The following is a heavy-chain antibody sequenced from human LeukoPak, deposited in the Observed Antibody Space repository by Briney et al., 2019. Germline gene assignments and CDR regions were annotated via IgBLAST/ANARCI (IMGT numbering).Heavy chain of an antibody. CDR1: GCTFTGSY. D-gene: IGHD3-10*01. J-gene: IGHJ4*02. CDR2: INPHNGVT. Sequence: ASVKVSCKASGCTFTGSYVHCVRQAPGQGLEWMGWINPHNGVTHYAQKFEGRVTMTRDTSISTVYMELSRLRSDDTAVYYCAREAAARGVIGLDYWGQGTLVTVPS. CDR3: AREAAARGVIGLDY. V-gene: IGHV1-2*02.